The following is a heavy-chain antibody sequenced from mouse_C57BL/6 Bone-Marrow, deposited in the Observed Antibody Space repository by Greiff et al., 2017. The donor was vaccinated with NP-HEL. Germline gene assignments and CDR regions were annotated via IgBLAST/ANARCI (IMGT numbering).Heavy chain of an antibody. CDR3: ADYYGSSYGYFDV. CDR1: GYTFTSYG. CDR2: IDPANGNT. V-gene: IGHV1-81*01. D-gene: IGHD1-1*01. Sequence: QVQLQQSGAELARPGASVKLSCKASGYTFTSYGISWVKQRTGQGLEWIGRIDPANGNTKYAPKFQGKATITADTSSNTAYLQLSSLTSEDTAIYYCADYYGSSYGYFDVWGTGTTVTVSS. J-gene: IGHJ1*03.